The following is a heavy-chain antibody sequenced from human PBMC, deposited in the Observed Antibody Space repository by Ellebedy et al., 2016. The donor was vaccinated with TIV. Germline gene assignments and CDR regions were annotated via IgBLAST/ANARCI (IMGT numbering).Heavy chain of an antibody. CDR1: GASVTSYY. CDR3: VRVVPGGASFDS. Sequence: MPSETLSLTCSVSGASVTSYYWSWIRQAPGKGLEWIGWFYYSGSNHYNPSLKSRVTISVDTYKNQFSLNLSSVSAADTAVYYCVRVVPGGASFDSWGQGTLVTVSS. D-gene: IGHD2-8*02. CDR2: FYYSGSN. V-gene: IGHV4-59*02. J-gene: IGHJ4*02.